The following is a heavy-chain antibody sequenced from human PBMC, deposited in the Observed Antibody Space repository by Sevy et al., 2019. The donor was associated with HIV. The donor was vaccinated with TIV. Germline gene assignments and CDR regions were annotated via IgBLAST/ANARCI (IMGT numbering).Heavy chain of an antibody. J-gene: IGHJ6*02. CDR3: TTEALDYEDRDYSDDVMDV. D-gene: IGHD3-16*01. CDR1: GFTFSESW. Sequence: GVSLRLSCAASGFTFSESWMSWVRQAPGRGLEWVGRIKSKTEGGNINYAEPVRGRFTISREDSKNTLYLQMNSLGTEDTALYYCTTEALDYEDRDYSDDVMDVWGQGTTVTVSS. V-gene: IGHV3-15*01. CDR2: IKSKTEGGNI.